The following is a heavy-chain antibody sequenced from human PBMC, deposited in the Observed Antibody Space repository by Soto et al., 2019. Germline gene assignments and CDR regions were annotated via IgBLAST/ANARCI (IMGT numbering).Heavy chain of an antibody. CDR2: IFHSGTI. Sequence: SETLSLTCVVSGASLTTRHWWSWVRQSPGRGLEWIGEIFHSGTINYNPSLKSRLSISLDKSKNQFSLNLTSVTAADSAVYYCARVVVLDDAGDFDSWGQGSLVTVSS. V-gene: IGHV4-4*02. D-gene: IGHD2-15*01. CDR1: GASLTTRHW. CDR3: ARVVVLDDAGDFDS. J-gene: IGHJ4*02.